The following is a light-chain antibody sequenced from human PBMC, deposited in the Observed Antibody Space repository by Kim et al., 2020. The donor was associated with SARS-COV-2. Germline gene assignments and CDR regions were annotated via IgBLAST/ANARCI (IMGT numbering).Light chain of an antibody. CDR3: SSYAGSNTWV. V-gene: IGLV2-8*01. CDR1: SSDVGGYNY. J-gene: IGLJ3*02. CDR2: DVN. Sequence: GQAVTIACTGTSSDVGGYNYVSWYQQHPGKAPKLMIYDVNKRPSRVPDRCSGSKSGNTASLTVAGLQAEDEADYYCSSYAGSNTWVFGGGTQLTVL.